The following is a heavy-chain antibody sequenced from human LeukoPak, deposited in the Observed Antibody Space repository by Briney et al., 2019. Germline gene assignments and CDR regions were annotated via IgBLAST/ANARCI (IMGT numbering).Heavy chain of an antibody. D-gene: IGHD3-10*02. CDR2: ISSSGNTT. CDR1: GFTFSTYN. Sequence: GGSLRLSCAASGFTFSTYNMNWVRQAPGKGLECVSYISSSGNTTYHADSVKGRFTISRDNAKNSLYLQMSSLRAEDTAVYYCAELGITMIGGVWGKGTTVTISS. CDR3: AELGITMIGGV. V-gene: IGHV3-48*03. J-gene: IGHJ6*04.